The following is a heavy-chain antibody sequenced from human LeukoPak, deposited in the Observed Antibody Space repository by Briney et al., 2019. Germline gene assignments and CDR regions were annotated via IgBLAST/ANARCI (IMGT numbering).Heavy chain of an antibody. CDR3: AREFGGYDSFFDY. CDR2: IYYSGST. Sequence: PSETLSLTCTVSGGSISSSGYYWSRIRQHPGKGLEWIGYIYYSGSTYYNPSLKSRVTISVDTSKNQFSLKLSSVTAADTAVYYCAREFGGYDSFFDYWGQGTLVTVSS. CDR1: GGSISSSGYY. V-gene: IGHV4-31*03. J-gene: IGHJ4*02. D-gene: IGHD5-12*01.